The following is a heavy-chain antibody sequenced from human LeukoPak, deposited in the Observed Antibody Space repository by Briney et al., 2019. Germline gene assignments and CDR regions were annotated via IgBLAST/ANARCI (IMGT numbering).Heavy chain of an antibody. Sequence: GGSLRLSCAASGFTFSSYGMSWVRQAPGKGLEWVAVISYDGSNKYYADSVKGRFTISRDNSKNTLYLQMNSLRAEDTAVYYCARVPTGIVGATVGAFDIWGQGTMVTVSS. D-gene: IGHD1-26*01. CDR1: GFTFSSYG. CDR3: ARVPTGIVGATVGAFDI. V-gene: IGHV3-30*03. J-gene: IGHJ3*02. CDR2: ISYDGSNK.